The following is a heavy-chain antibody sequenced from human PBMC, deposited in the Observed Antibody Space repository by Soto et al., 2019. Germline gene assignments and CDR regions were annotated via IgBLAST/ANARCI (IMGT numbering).Heavy chain of an antibody. D-gene: IGHD3-16*01. CDR3: ARGVGKGRSVWGGGDYYFDY. V-gene: IGHV4-4*07. CDR2: IYTSGST. J-gene: IGHJ4*02. Sequence: SETLSLTCTVSGGSISSYYWSWIRQPAGKGLEWIGRIYTSGSTNYNPSLKSRVTMSVDTSKNQFSLKLSSVTAADTAVYYCARGVGKGRSVWGGGDYYFDYWGQGTQVTVSS. CDR1: GGSISSYY.